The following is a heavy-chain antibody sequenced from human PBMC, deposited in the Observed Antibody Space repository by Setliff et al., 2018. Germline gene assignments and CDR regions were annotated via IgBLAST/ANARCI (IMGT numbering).Heavy chain of an antibody. Sequence: ASVKVSCKASGGTFRNYGISWVRQAPGQGVEWMGWISTYSGAIKNVPKFRDRVTMTTDASTNTAYMELRSLTSDDTAVYYCARDTCSLTSCQDDYFDYWGQGALVTVSS. D-gene: IGHD2-2*01. CDR3: ARDTCSLTSCQDDYFDY. J-gene: IGHJ4*02. CDR2: ISTYSGAI. CDR1: GGTFRNYG. V-gene: IGHV1-18*01.